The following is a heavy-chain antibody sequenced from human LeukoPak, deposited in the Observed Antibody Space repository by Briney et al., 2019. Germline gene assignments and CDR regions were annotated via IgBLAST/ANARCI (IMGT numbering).Heavy chain of an antibody. Sequence: PSETLSLTCTVSGGSISSHYWSWIRQPPGKGLEWIGYIYYSGSTNYNPSLKSRVTILVDTSKNQFSLKLSSVTAADTAVYYCARESDLSDSSSWYGYNWFDPWGQGTLVTVSS. CDR3: ARESDLSDSSSWYGYNWFDP. J-gene: IGHJ5*02. V-gene: IGHV4-59*11. D-gene: IGHD6-13*01. CDR2: IYYSGST. CDR1: GGSISSHY.